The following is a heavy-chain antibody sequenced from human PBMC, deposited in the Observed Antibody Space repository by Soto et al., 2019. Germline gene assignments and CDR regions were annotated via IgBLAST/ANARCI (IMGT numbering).Heavy chain of an antibody. V-gene: IGHV4-59*01. J-gene: IGHJ4*02. CDR2: IYDSGST. Sequence: SETLSLTCTVSGDSIRSYYWSWIRQPPGKGLEWIGYIYDSGSTNYNPSLKSRVTISVDTSKSQFSLKLSSVTAADTAVYYYARDRAYYESSGLYFDYWGQGTLVTVSS. CDR3: ARDRAYYESSGLYFDY. CDR1: GDSIRSYY. D-gene: IGHD3-22*01.